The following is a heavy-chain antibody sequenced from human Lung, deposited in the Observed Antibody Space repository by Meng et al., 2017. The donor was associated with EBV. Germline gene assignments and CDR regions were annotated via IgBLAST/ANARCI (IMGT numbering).Heavy chain of an antibody. CDR2: LIAVFDKT. CDR3: ARGRRNEPLFDY. J-gene: IGHJ4*02. CDR1: GDSFSSQT. D-gene: IGHD1-14*01. V-gene: IGHV1-69*01. Sequence: VPLVQAGCELKKPVSSVTVACRAAGDSFSSQTFSGVRQAPGQGLEWMGGLIAVFDKTKAAPRFQDRVTFTADESTSTAYMELSSLTFDDTAVYFCARGRRNEPLFDYWGQGTLVTVSS.